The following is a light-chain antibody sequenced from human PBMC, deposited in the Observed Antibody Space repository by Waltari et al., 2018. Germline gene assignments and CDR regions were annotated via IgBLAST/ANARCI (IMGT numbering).Light chain of an antibody. CDR2: AVT. Sequence: QSALTQPASVSGSPGQSITISCTGTSIDVGPYIRVSLSHHHTVKAPKLIIYAVTKRPSGVSNRFSVSNSGNTASLTISGLQAEDEADYYCCTYAGRSTSDQYVLGSGTKVTVL. CDR3: CTYAGRSTSDQYV. CDR1: SIDVGPYIR. J-gene: IGLJ1*01. V-gene: IGLV2-23*02.